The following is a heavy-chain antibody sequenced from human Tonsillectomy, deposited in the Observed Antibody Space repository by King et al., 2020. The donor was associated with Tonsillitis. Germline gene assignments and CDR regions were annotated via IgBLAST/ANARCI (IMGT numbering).Heavy chain of an antibody. D-gene: IGHD1-1*01. CDR2: ISGSGGST. Sequence: VQLVESGGGLVQRGGSLRLSCAASGFTFTSYAMSWVRQAPGKGLEWVSSISGSGGSTWYADSVKGRFTISRDNSKNTLYLKMNSLGADDTAVYYCAGDSQELMEPSTFYYRGQGTLVTVSS. CDR1: GFTFTSYA. CDR3: AGDSQELMEPSTFYY. J-gene: IGHJ4*02. V-gene: IGHV3-23*04.